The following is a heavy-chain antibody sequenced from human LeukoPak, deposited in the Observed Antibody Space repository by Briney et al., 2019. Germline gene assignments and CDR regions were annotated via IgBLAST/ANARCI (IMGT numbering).Heavy chain of an antibody. V-gene: IGHV3-48*03. CDR1: GFTFSSYE. Sequence: GGSLRLSCAASGFTFSSYEMNWVRQAPGKGLEWVSYISSSGSTIYYADSVKGRFTISRDNAKNSLYLQMNSLRAEDTAVYYCAREWMKDAQYQPLGDYYYYGMDVWGQGTTVTVSS. J-gene: IGHJ6*02. CDR2: ISSSGSTI. D-gene: IGHD2-2*01. CDR3: AREWMKDAQYQPLGDYYYYGMDV.